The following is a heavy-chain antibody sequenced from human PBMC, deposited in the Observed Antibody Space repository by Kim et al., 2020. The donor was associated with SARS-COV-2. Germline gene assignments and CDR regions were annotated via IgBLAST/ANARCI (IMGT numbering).Heavy chain of an antibody. CDR2: ISYDGSNK. Sequence: GGSLRLSCAASGFTFSSYAMHWVRQAPGKGLEWVAVISYDGSNKYYADSVKGRFTISRDNSKNTLYLQMNSLRAEDTAVYYCARAPYYYDSSEGNWFDPWGQGTLVTVSS. D-gene: IGHD3-22*01. V-gene: IGHV3-30*04. CDR1: GFTFSSYA. CDR3: ARAPYYYDSSEGNWFDP. J-gene: IGHJ5*02.